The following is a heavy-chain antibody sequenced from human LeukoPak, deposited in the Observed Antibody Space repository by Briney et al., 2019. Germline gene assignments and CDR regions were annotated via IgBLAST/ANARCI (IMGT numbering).Heavy chain of an antibody. D-gene: IGHD3-16*02. CDR1: GFTFTRYG. CDR3: ALDGITFGGVIVRGGMDV. Sequence: GRSLRLSCAASGFTFTRYGMHWVRQAPGKGLEWVAMISYDGTYKYYGDSGKGRFTLYRDNSANTLYVEMSSLRVDDTAKYYCALDGITFGGVIVRGGMDVWGQGTTVIVSS. V-gene: IGHV3-30*03. J-gene: IGHJ6*02. CDR2: ISYDGTYK.